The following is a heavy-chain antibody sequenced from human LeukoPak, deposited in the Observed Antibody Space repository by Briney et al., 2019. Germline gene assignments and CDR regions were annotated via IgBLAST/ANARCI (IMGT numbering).Heavy chain of an antibody. CDR3: ARGYCSGGGCYTAEYLPH. CDR2: ISAYNGNT. D-gene: IGHD2-15*01. J-gene: IGHJ1*01. Sequence: ASVKVSCKASGYTFTSYGISWVRQAPGQGLEWMGWISAYNGNTNYAQKLQGRVTMTTDTSTSTAYMELTGLRSDDTAVYFCARGYCSGGGCYTAEYLPHWGQGTLVTVSS. V-gene: IGHV1-18*01. CDR1: GYTFTSYG.